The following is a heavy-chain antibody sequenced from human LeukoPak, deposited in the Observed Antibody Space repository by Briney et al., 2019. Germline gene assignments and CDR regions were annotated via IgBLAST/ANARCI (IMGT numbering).Heavy chain of an antibody. D-gene: IGHD3-16*02. CDR1: GFSLSSYA. V-gene: IGHV3-23*01. Sequence: SGGSLRLSCTVSGFSLSSYALSWVRRAPGKGLEWVSAISGSGGSTYYADSVKGRFTISRDNSKNTLYLQMNSLRAEDTAVYYCATGGVIVPFDYWGQGTLVTVSS. CDR3: ATGGVIVPFDY. J-gene: IGHJ4*02. CDR2: ISGSGGST.